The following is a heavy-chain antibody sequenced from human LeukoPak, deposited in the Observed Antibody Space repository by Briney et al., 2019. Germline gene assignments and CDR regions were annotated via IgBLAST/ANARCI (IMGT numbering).Heavy chain of an antibody. D-gene: IGHD6-19*01. CDR1: GGPISSFY. CDR2: IYSSGST. J-gene: IGHJ4*02. Sequence: SETLSLTCTVSGGPISSFYWIWIRQPAGKGLEWIGRIYSSGSTNYNPSLESRVTMSVDTSKNQFSLKLSSVTAADTAVYYCARGGSVAGPFDFDYWGQGTLVTVSS. CDR3: ARGGSVAGPFDFDY. V-gene: IGHV4-4*07.